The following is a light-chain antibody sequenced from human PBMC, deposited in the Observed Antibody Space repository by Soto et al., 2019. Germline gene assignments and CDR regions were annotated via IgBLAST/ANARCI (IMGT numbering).Light chain of an antibody. V-gene: IGLV2-23*02. Sequence: QSALTQPASVSGSPGQSITLSCTGTSSDVGSYNLVSWYQQHPGKAPKLMIYEVNKRPSGVSNRFSGSKSGNTASLTISGLQVEDEADYYCCSYVGATTWVFGGGTKLTVL. CDR2: EVN. CDR3: CSYVGATTWV. J-gene: IGLJ3*02. CDR1: SSDVGSYNL.